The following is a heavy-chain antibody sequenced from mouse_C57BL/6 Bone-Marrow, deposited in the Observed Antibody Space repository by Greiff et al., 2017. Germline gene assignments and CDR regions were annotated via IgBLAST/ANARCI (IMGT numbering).Heavy chain of an antibody. V-gene: IGHV1-64*01. CDR3: ANDYGWFAY. CDR1: GYTFTSYW. CDR2: IHPNSGST. J-gene: IGHJ3*01. D-gene: IGHD2-4*01. Sequence: QVQLQQPGAELVKPGASVKLSCKASGYTFTSYWMHWVKQRPGQGLEWIGMIHPNSGSTNYNEKFKSKATLTVDQSSSTAYMQLSSLTSEASAVYYCANDYGWFAYWGQGTLVTVSA.